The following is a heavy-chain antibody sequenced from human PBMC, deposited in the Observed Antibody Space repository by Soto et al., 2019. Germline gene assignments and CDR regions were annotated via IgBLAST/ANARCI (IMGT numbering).Heavy chain of an antibody. J-gene: IGHJ4*02. V-gene: IGHV3-21*04. Sequence: GGSLGLSGATSGFTFRNYSMNWVRQAPGKGLEWVSSISSSSSYIYYADSVKGRFAVSRDNSKNTLYLQMNSLRAEDTAVYYCARDQAIEVTGTRKYWAQGTLVTAPQ. CDR3: ARDQAIEVTGTRKY. CDR2: ISSSSSYI. CDR1: GFTFRNYS. D-gene: IGHD6-19*01.